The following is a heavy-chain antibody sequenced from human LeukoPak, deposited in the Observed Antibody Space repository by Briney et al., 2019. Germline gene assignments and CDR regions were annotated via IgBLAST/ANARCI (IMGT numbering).Heavy chain of an antibody. CDR1: GFTFSSYE. V-gene: IGHV3-48*03. J-gene: IGHJ4*02. CDR3: AIETGTADY. CDR2: ISSSDSTI. D-gene: IGHD1-1*01. Sequence: PGGSLRLSCAASGFTFSSYEMHWVRQAPGKGLEWVSYISSSDSTIYYADSVKGRFTISRDNAKNSLYLQMNNLRAEDTAVYYCAIETGTADYWGQGIRVTVSS.